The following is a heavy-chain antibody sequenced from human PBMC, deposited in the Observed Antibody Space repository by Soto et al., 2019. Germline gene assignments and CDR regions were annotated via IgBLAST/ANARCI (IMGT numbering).Heavy chain of an antibody. Sequence: QVQLVQSGAEVKKPGASVKVSCKASGYTFTGYYMHWERQAPGQGLEWMGWINPNSGGTNYAQKFQGWVTMTRDTSISKAYMELSRLRADDTAVYYCARSLGYDHPYGMDVWGQGTTVTVSS. V-gene: IGHV1-2*04. D-gene: IGHD3-16*01. CDR2: INPNSGGT. CDR1: GYTFTGYY. J-gene: IGHJ6*02. CDR3: ARSLGYDHPYGMDV.